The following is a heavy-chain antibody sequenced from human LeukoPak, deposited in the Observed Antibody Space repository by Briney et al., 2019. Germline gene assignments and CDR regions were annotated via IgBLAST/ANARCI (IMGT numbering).Heavy chain of an antibody. J-gene: IGHJ4*02. CDR3: AGDPGSGYEVC. CDR2: ISSSSSYI. V-gene: IGHV3-21*01. CDR1: GFTFSTYW. Sequence: PGGSLRLSCAASGFTFSTYWMDWVRQAPGKGLEWVSSISSSSSYIYYADSVKGRFTISRDNAKNSLYLQMNSLRAEDTAVYYCAGDPGSGYEVCWGQGTLVTVSS. D-gene: IGHD5-12*01.